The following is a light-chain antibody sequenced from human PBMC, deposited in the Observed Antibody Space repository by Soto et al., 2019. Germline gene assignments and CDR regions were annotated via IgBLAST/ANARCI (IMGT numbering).Light chain of an antibody. CDR3: LLYYGGAQV. Sequence: QTVVTQEPSLTVSPGETVTLTCASSTGAVTSGYYPNWFQQKPGQAPRPLIYSISNKHSWTPARFSGSLLGDKAALTLSGVQPEDEAECYCLLYYGGAQVFGGGTKLTVL. CDR1: TGAVTSGYY. J-gene: IGLJ3*02. V-gene: IGLV7-43*01. CDR2: SIS.